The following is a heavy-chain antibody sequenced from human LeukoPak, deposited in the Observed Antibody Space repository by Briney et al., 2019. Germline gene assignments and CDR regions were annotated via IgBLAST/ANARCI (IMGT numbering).Heavy chain of an antibody. Sequence: GASVKVSCKASGGTFSRYTISWVRQAPGQGLEWMGGIIPIFGKANYAQKFQGRVTITADESSSTAYMELRSLRSEDTAVYYCARDSAIYDSSDYYYLWWGQGTLVTVSS. J-gene: IGHJ4*02. V-gene: IGHV1-69*01. CDR2: IIPIFGKA. D-gene: IGHD3-22*01. CDR3: ARDSAIYDSSDYYYLW. CDR1: GGTFSRYT.